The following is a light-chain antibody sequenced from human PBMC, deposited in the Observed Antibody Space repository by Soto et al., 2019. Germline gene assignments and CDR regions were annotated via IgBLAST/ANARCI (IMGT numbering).Light chain of an antibody. Sequence: QSALPQPPSASGSPGQSVTISCTGTKSDIGVYDFVSWYQNHPGKAPLLSIYEVVQRPSGVPDRFSCSKSGNTASLTVSGLQAADEADYFCKSYDGSKNYVFGSGTKRTVI. CDR3: KSYDGSKNYV. CDR2: EVV. V-gene: IGLV2-8*01. CDR1: KSDIGVYDF. J-gene: IGLJ1*01.